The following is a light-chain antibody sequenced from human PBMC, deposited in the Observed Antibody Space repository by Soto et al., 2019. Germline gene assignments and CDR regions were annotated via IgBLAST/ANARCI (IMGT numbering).Light chain of an antibody. Sequence: EIVLTQSLGTLSLSQGERATLSCRASENVRNNYLAWYQQKPGQAPRLLIYDGSTRALGIPARFSGSESGTEFTLTISSLQSEDFAVYFCQQYDDWPITFGQGTRLEI. V-gene: IGKV3-15*01. CDR3: QQYDDWPIT. CDR2: DGS. CDR1: ENVRNNY. J-gene: IGKJ5*01.